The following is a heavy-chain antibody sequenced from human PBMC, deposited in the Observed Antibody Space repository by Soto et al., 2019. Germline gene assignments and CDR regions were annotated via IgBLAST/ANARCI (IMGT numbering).Heavy chain of an antibody. J-gene: IGHJ6*02. D-gene: IGHD3-10*01. Sequence: EVQLVESGGGLVQPGRSLRLSCGASGFTFDDYAMHWVRQAPGKGLEWVSGISWNSARIDYADSVKGRFTISRDNAKNSLYLQMNSLRAEDTALYYCAKDILFGETIYYYGMDVWGQGTTVTVSS. V-gene: IGHV3-9*01. CDR1: GFTFDDYA. CDR3: AKDILFGETIYYYGMDV. CDR2: ISWNSARI.